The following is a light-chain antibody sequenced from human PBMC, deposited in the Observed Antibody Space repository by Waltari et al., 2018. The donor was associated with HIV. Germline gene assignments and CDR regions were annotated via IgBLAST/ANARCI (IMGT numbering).Light chain of an antibody. CDR2: ENN. CDR3: GTWDSSLSAWV. J-gene: IGLJ3*02. Sequence: QSVLTQPPSVSAAPGQKVTISCSGSISNIGDNYLSWFQQLPGTAPKRLIYENNIRPSGIPDRFSGSKSGTSATLGITGLQTGDESDYYCGTWDSSLSAWVFGGGTKLTVL. V-gene: IGLV1-51*02. CDR1: ISNIGDNY.